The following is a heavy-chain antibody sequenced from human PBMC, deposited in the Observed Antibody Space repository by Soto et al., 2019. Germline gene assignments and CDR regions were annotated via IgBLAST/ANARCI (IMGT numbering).Heavy chain of an antibody. CDR2: ISYDGSNN. V-gene: IGHV3-30-3*01. J-gene: IGHJ4*02. Sequence: PGGSLRLSCAASGFTFSRYAMHWVRQAPGKGLEWVAVISYDGSNNHFADSVKGRFTISRDNSKNTLYLQMNSLRIEDTAVYYCARDRRPILFDYWGQGTLVTVSS. CDR1: GFTFSRYA. CDR3: ARDRRPILFDY. D-gene: IGHD6-6*01.